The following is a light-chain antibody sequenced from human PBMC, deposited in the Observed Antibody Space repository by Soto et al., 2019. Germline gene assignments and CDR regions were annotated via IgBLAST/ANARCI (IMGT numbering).Light chain of an antibody. CDR3: PSYTSSITTVV. J-gene: IGLJ2*01. Sequence: SALTQPASVSGSPGQSITISCTGISSDVGGYNYVSWYQQHPGKAPKLMIYEVSNRHSGVSDRFSGSKSGNTASLTISGPQAEDEADYYCPSYTSSITTVVLGGGTKVTVL. V-gene: IGLV2-14*01. CDR1: SSDVGGYNY. CDR2: EVS.